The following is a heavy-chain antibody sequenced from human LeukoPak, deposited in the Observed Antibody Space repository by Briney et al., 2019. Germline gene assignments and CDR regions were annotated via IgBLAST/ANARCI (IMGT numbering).Heavy chain of an antibody. CDR1: GVSISSYY. CDR2: IYYSGST. V-gene: IGHV4-59*01. J-gene: IGHJ4*02. D-gene: IGHD2-8*01. CDR3: ARGASCSNGVCSFDY. Sequence: PSETLSLTCTVSGVSISSYYWSWIRQPPGKGLEWIGYIYYSGSTNYNPSLKSRVTISVDTSKNQFSLRLSSVTAADTAVYYCARGASCSNGVCSFDYWGQGTLVTVSS.